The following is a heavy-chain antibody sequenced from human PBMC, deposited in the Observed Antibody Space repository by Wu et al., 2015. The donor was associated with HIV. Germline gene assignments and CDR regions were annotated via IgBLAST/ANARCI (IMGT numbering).Heavy chain of an antibody. J-gene: IGHJ3*01. CDR3: ATLIRYNLNDKADAFDF. D-gene: IGHD1-1*01. CDR2: SDPEDGET. V-gene: IGHV1-69-2*01. Sequence: EVQLLQSGAEVKEPGTSLKISCKVSGYTFSDYYIHWVQQAPGKGLEWMGGSDPEDGETVYAQKFQGRVTLTEDTSTDTAYMELTRLRSEDTAVYYCATLIRYNLNDKADAFDFWGHGTMVTVSS. CDR1: GYTFSDYY.